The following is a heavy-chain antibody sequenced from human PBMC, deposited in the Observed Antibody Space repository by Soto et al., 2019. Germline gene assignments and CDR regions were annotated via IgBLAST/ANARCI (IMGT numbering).Heavy chain of an antibody. CDR1: GYTFTSFG. Sequence: QVLLVQSGPEVKRPGASAMLSCQASGYTFTSFGLGWLRQAPGQGLEWVGWISALTGEMKFAPRFQGRIDLTIDRQSKTGNLELRSLTPDDTVVYFCARDGWSMDTWNDAHFDYWGRGALVTVSP. CDR2: ISALTGEM. V-gene: IGHV1-18*01. J-gene: IGHJ4*02. D-gene: IGHD1-1*01. CDR3: ARDGWSMDTWNDAHFDY.